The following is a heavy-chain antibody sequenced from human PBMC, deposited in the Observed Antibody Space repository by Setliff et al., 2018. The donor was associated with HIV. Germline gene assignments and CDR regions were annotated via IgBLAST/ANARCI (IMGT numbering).Heavy chain of an antibody. D-gene: IGHD3-22*01. V-gene: IGHV1-69*04. CDR3: ARAHLLETVMIVLGGFDP. CDR2: IIPSLGVT. Sequence: SVKVSCKASGGTFSSYVINWVRRTPGQGLAWMGSIIPSLGVTNYAQKFLGRVTITADKSTNTAHMELSSLRSDDTAVYYCARAHLLETVMIVLGGFDPWGQGTLVTVSS. J-gene: IGHJ5*02. CDR1: GGTFSSYV.